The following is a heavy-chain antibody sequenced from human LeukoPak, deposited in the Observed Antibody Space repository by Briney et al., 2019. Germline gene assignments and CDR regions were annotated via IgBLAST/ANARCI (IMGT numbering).Heavy chain of an antibody. V-gene: IGHV3-11*01. CDR1: GFTFSDYY. Sequence: GGSLRLSCAASGFTFSDYYMSWIRQAPGKGLEWVSYISSSGSTIYYADSVKGRFTISRVNAKNSLYLQMNSLRAEDTAVYYCAKGSPSPITIFGVVPDYWGQGTLVTVSS. D-gene: IGHD3-3*01. CDR2: ISSSGSTI. CDR3: AKGSPSPITIFGVVPDY. J-gene: IGHJ4*02.